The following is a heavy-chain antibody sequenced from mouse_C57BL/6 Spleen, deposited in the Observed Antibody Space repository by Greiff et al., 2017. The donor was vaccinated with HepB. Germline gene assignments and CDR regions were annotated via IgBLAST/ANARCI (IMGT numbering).Heavy chain of an antibody. Sequence: DVQLVESGGGLVKPGGSLKLSCAASGFTFSSYAMSWVRQTPEKRLEWVATISDGGSYTYYPDNVKGRFTISRDNAKNNLYLQMSHLKSEDTAMYYCARDTRDYAMDYWGQGTSVTVSS. J-gene: IGHJ4*01. V-gene: IGHV5-4*01. CDR1: GFTFSSYA. CDR2: ISDGGSYT. D-gene: IGHD3-3*01. CDR3: ARDTRDYAMDY.